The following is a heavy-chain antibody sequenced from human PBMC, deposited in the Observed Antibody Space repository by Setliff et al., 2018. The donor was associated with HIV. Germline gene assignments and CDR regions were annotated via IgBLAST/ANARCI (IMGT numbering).Heavy chain of an antibody. CDR1: GYKFTGHH. V-gene: IGHV1-2*06. J-gene: IGHJ4*02. CDR2: INPNMGDT. D-gene: IGHD3-9*01. Sequence: ASVKVSCKASGYKFTGHHIQWMRQAPGQGLEWMGRINPNMGDTQYAQKFQGRIIMTWDTSINTVHMELSSLTSDDTALYYCARQDIPTGYYLFDYWGQGTQVTVSS. CDR3: ARQDIPTGYYLFDY.